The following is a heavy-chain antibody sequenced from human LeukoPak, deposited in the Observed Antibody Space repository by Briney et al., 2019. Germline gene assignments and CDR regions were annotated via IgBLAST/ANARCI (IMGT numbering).Heavy chain of an antibody. CDR2: MNPNSGNT. V-gene: IGHV1-8*03. Sequence: ASLKACCKASGYTFTSYDINCVPQATGQGLEWMGWMNPNSGNTGYAQKFQGRVTITRNTARSTAYMEPSSLRSEDTAVYYCARAPIQCDFWSGYYNNWAGEYDYWGQGTLGTVS. J-gene: IGHJ4*02. CDR1: GYTFTSYD. CDR3: ARAPIQCDFWSGYYNNWAGEYDY. D-gene: IGHD3-3*01.